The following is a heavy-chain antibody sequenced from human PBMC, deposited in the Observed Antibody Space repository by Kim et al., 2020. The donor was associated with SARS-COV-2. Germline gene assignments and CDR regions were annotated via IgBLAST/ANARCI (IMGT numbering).Heavy chain of an antibody. D-gene: IGHD3-22*01. Sequence: GGSLRLSCAASGFTFSNAWMSWVRQAPGKGLEWVGRIKSKTDGGTTDYAAPVKGRFTISRDDSKNTLYLQMNSLKTEDTAVYYCTTDRHYDSSGYYDWGQGTLVTVSS. CDR1: GFTFSNAW. J-gene: IGHJ4*02. CDR3: TTDRHYDSSGYYD. CDR2: IKSKTDGGTT. V-gene: IGHV3-15*01.